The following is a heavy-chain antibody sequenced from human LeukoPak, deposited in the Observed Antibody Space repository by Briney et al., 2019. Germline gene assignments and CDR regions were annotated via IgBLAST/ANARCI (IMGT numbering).Heavy chain of an antibody. CDR1: GYAFSRFS. J-gene: IGHJ3*02. V-gene: IGHV1-18*01. D-gene: IGHD6-19*01. CDR3: ANPSSSWHDAFDM. CDR2: TSPHTGNT. Sequence: ASVKVSCKASGYAFSRFSFTWLRQAPGHGLEWLGWTSPHTGNTSYSEKLQGRVTMTRDPSTNTAHMELRSLKSDDTAVYYCANPSSSWHDAFDMWGQGTMVIVSS.